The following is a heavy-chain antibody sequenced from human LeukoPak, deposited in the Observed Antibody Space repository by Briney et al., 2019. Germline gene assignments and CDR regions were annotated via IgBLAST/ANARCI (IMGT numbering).Heavy chain of an antibody. CDR1: GVSISSSS. CDR2: ISSSSSAI. J-gene: IGHJ4*02. V-gene: IGHV3-48*02. D-gene: IGHD6-19*01. Sequence: ETLSLTCNVSGVSISSSSWWSWVRQAPGKGLEWVSYISSSSSAIYYADSVKGRFTISRDNAKNSLYLQMNSLRDEDTAVYYCARVGIAVAQFFDYWGQGTLVTVSS. CDR3: ARVGIAVAQFFDY.